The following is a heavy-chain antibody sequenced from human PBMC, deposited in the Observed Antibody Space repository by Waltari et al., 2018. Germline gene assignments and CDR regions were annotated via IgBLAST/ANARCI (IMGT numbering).Heavy chain of an antibody. J-gene: IGHJ6*02. CDR1: GGSISSYY. Sequence: QVQLQESGPGLVKPSETLSLTCTVSGGSISSYYWSWIRQPPGKGLEWIGYIYYSGSTNYNPSLKSRVTISVDTSKNQFSLKLSSVTAADTAVYYCAGSPAYYYYGMDVWGQGTTVTVSS. V-gene: IGHV4-59*08. CDR2: IYYSGST. CDR3: AGSPAYYYYGMDV.